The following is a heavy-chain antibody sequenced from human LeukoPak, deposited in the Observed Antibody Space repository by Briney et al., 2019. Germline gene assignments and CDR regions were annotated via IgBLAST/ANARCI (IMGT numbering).Heavy chain of an antibody. V-gene: IGHV3-30-3*01. D-gene: IGHD3-22*01. CDR3: ARDGGYYDSSGYYGY. J-gene: IGHJ4*02. Sequence: GGSLRLSCAASGFTFSSYAMHWLRQAPGKGLEWVAVISYDGSNKYYADSVKGRFTISRDNSKNTLYLQMNSLRAEDTAVYYCARDGGYYDSSGYYGYWGQGTLVTVSS. CDR1: GFTFSSYA. CDR2: ISYDGSNK.